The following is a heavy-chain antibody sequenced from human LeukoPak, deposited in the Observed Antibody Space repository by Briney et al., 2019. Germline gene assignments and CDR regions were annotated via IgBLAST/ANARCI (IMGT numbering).Heavy chain of an antibody. Sequence: GWSLRLSCAASGFTFSSYSMNWVRQAPGKGLEWVSSISSSSDYIDYADSVKGRFTISRDNAKCSLYLQMNSLRAEDTAVYYCAREYLRYQGLWGQGTLVTVSS. J-gene: IGHJ4*02. CDR2: ISSSSDYI. V-gene: IGHV3-21*01. D-gene: IGHD3-9*01. CDR1: GFTFSSYS. CDR3: AREYLRYQGL.